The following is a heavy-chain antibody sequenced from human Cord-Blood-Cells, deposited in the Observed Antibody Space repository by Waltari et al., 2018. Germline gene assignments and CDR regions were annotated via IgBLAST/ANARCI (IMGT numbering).Heavy chain of an antibody. CDR3: ARSYYDSSGYFDY. CDR1: GFTLSRYW. D-gene: IGHD3-22*01. J-gene: IGHJ4*02. Sequence: EVQLGESGGGVVQPGGSLRLSWPASGFTLSRYWMGWGRQAPGKGLEWVANIKQDGSEKYYVDSVKGRFTISRDNAKNSLYLQMNSLRAEDTAVYYCARSYYDSSGYFDYWGQGTLVTVSS. CDR2: IKQDGSEK. V-gene: IGHV3-7*01.